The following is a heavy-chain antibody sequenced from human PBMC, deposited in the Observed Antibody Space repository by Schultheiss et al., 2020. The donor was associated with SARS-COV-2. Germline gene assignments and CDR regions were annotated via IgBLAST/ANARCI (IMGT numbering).Heavy chain of an antibody. D-gene: IGHD1-26*01. CDR3: AKPVGARGIGDY. V-gene: IGHV3-23*01. CDR2: ISGSGGST. J-gene: IGHJ4*02. CDR1: GFTVSSNY. Sequence: GESLKISCAASGFTVSSNYMSWVRQAPGKGLEWVSAISGSGGSTYYADSVKGRFTISRDNSKNTLYLQMNSLRAEDTAVYYCAKPVGARGIGDYWGQGTLVTVSS.